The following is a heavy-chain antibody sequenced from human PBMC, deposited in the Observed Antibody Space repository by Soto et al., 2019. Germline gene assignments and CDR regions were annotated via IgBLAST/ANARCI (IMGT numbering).Heavy chain of an antibody. CDR3: AKTDDSGWFNLAF. CDR2: ISYDGSLK. Sequence: GGSLRLSCAASGFTFSSYGIHWVRQAPGKGLEWVAVISYDGSLKYYADPVKGRFTISRDDSKNTLYLQMTSLRTEDTAVYYCAKTDDSGWFNLAFWGQGALVTVSS. D-gene: IGHD6-19*01. J-gene: IGHJ4*02. V-gene: IGHV3-30*18. CDR1: GFTFSSYG.